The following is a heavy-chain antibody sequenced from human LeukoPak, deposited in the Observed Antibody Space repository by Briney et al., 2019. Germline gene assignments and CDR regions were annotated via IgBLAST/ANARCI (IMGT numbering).Heavy chain of an antibody. D-gene: IGHD1-26*01. J-gene: IGHJ4*02. CDR3: ARESMGATTDY. CDR2: IYYSGST. Sequence: PSETLSLTCIVSGGSISSYYWSWIRQPPGKGLEWIGYIYYSGSTNYNPSLKSRVTISVDTSKNQFSLKLSSVTAADTAVYYCARESMGATTDYWGQGTLVTVSS. CDR1: GGSISSYY. V-gene: IGHV4-59*01.